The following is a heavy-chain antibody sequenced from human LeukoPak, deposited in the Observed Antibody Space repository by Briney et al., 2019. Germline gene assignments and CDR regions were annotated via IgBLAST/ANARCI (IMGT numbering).Heavy chain of an antibody. V-gene: IGHV1-46*01. Sequence: ASVKVSCKASGYTFTSYYMHWVRQAPGQGLEWMGVINPSGGSTSYAQKFQGRVTMARDMSTSTVYMELSSLRSEDTAVYYCASYSVTYLDYWGPGTLVTVSS. CDR1: GYTFTSYY. D-gene: IGHD5/OR15-5a*01. J-gene: IGHJ4*02. CDR2: INPSGGST. CDR3: ASYSVTYLDY.